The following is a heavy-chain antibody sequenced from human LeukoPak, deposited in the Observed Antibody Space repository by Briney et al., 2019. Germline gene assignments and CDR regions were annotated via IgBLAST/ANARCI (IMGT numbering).Heavy chain of an antibody. Sequence: GGSLRLSCAASGFTFSSYAMSWVRQAPGKGLEWVSAISGSGGGTYYADSVKGRFTISRDSSKNTLFLQMNSLRAEDTAVYYCAKEDLGIWGFDYWGQGTLVTVSS. CDR3: AKEDLGIWGFDY. CDR1: GFTFSSYA. CDR2: ISGSGGGT. D-gene: IGHD7-27*01. J-gene: IGHJ4*02. V-gene: IGHV3-23*01.